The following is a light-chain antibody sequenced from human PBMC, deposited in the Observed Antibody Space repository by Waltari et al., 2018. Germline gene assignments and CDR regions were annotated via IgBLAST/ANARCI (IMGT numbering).Light chain of an antibody. J-gene: IGKJ4*01. V-gene: IGKV1-17*01. CDR1: QDIKSD. CDR2: RTS. Sequence: DIQMTQVPSSLSASVGDRVTITCRASQDIKSDLVWYQQRPGEAPKRLIYRTSNLQNGVPSRFSGSGSGTEFTLTVNSLQPDDSATYYCLQSNTYPLTFGGGTKVEIK. CDR3: LQSNTYPLT.